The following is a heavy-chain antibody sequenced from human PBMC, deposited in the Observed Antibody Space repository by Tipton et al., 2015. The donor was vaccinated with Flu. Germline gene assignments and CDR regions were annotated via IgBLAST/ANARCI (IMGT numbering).Heavy chain of an antibody. Sequence: QMQLAQSGAEVKKPGSSMKVSCKASGGTFSSYVISWVRQAPGQGLEWMGGIIPIFSIPKYAQKFQGRVTITADESASTAYMELSSLRSDDTAIYYCASRSSSGWYPFDYWGQGTLVTVSS. V-gene: IGHV1-69*01. D-gene: IGHD6-19*01. CDR2: IIPIFSIP. J-gene: IGHJ4*02. CDR1: GGTFSSYV. CDR3: ASRSSSGWYPFDY.